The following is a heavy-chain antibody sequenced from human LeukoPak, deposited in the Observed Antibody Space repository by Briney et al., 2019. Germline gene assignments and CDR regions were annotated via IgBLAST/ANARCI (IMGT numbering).Heavy chain of an antibody. CDR1: GFTFSNFW. J-gene: IGHJ6*02. D-gene: IGHD3-16*01. CDR2: INHNGNVN. V-gene: IGHV3-7*03. Sequence: GGSLRLSCTASGFTFSNFWMGWVRQAPGKGLEWVASINHNGNVNYYVDSVKGRFTISRDNAKNSLYLQMSNLRAEDTAVYFCARGGGLDVWGQGATVTVSS. CDR3: ARGGGLDV.